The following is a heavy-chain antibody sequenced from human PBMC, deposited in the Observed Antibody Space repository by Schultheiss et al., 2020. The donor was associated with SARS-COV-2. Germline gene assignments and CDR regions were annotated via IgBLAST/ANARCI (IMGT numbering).Heavy chain of an antibody. V-gene: IGHV4-38-2*02. Sequence: SETLSLTCAVSGYSISSGYYWGWIRQPPGKGLEWIGSIYHSGSTYYNPSLKSRVTISVDTSKNQFSLKLSSVTAADTAVYYCAREVDTAMVTVFDYWGQGTLVTVSS. CDR3: AREVDTAMVTVFDY. J-gene: IGHJ4*02. CDR1: GYSISSGYY. D-gene: IGHD5-18*01. CDR2: IYHSGST.